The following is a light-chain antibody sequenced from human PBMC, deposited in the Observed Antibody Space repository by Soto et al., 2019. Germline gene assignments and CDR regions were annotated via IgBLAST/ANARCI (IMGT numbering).Light chain of an antibody. CDR3: SSFTGSTSYV. Sequence: QSALTKPAPVSGPLGRPLTIPAPEPRGAFGGYNYVSWYQQHPGKVPKLMIYDVSDRPSGVSNRFSGSKSGNTASLTISGLQAEDEADYYCSSFTGSTSYVFGSGTKLTVL. V-gene: IGLV2-14*03. CDR2: DVS. J-gene: IGLJ1*01. CDR1: RGAFGGYNY.